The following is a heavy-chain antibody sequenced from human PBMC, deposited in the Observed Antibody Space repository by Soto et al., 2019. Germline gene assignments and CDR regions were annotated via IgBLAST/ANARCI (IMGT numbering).Heavy chain of an antibody. J-gene: IGHJ4*02. D-gene: IGHD3-10*01. V-gene: IGHV4-59*08. CDR2: IFYSGST. Sequence: SETLSLTCTVSGGSISSYYWSWIRQPPGKGLEWIGCIFYSGSTNYNPSLKSRVTISVDTSKNQFSLKLTSVTAADTAVYYCARHRDYNRSGSWFDYWGQGTLVTVSS. CDR3: ARHRDYNRSGSWFDY. CDR1: GGSISSYY.